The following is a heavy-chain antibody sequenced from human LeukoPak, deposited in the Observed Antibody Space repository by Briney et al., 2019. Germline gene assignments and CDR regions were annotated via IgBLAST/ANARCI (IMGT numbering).Heavy chain of an antibody. CDR1: GGTFSSYA. V-gene: IGHV1-69*13. D-gene: IGHD5-24*01. CDR3: ARGDGYNWYYFDY. Sequence: ASVKVSCKASGGTFSSYAISWVRQAPGQGLEWMGGIIPIFGTANYSQKFQGRVTITADESTSTAYMELGSLRSEDTAVYYCARGDGYNWYYFDYWGQGTLVTVSS. CDR2: IIPIFGTA. J-gene: IGHJ4*02.